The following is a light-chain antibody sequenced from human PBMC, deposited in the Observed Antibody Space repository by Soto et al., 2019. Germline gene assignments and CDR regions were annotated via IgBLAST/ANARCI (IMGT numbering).Light chain of an antibody. CDR1: SGSIASNY. CDR3: QSYDCIHEV. V-gene: IGLV6-57*02. CDR2: EDN. J-gene: IGLJ2*01. Sequence: NFMLTQPHSVSESPGKTVTISCTGSSGSIASNYVQWYQQRPGSAPTTVIYEDNQRPSGVPDRFSGSIDSSSNSASLTISGLKTEDEADYYCQSYDCIHEVFGGGTKLTVL.